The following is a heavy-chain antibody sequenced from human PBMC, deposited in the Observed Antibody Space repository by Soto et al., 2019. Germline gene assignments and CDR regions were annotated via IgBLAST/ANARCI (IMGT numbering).Heavy chain of an antibody. D-gene: IGHD2-15*01. CDR1: GFTFSSYS. V-gene: IGHV3-21*01. J-gene: IGHJ6*02. CDR3: ARYSRGYGMDV. CDR2: ISSSSSYI. Sequence: EVQLVESGGGLVKPGGSLRLSCAASGFTFSSYSMNWVRQAPGKGLEWVSSISSSSSYIYYADSVKGRFTISRDNAKNSLYLQMNSRRAEDTAVYYCARYSRGYGMDVWGQGTTVTVSS.